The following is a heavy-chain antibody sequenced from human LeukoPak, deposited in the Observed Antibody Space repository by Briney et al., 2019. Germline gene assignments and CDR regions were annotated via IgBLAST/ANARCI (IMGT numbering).Heavy chain of an antibody. CDR1: GFNFDDYA. V-gene: IGHV3-43*02. Sequence: GGSLRLSCAASGFNFDDYAMDWVRQAPGRGLEWVSLISGDGGITYYADFVKGRFTISRDNSKNSLYLQMNSLRDEDTAVYYCARVEYYSGSYEDYWGQGALVTVSS. CDR2: ISGDGGIT. D-gene: IGHD3-10*01. J-gene: IGHJ4*02. CDR3: ARVEYYSGSYEDY.